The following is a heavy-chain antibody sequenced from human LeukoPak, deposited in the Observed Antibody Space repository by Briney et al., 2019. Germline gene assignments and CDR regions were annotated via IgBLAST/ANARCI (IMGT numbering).Heavy chain of an antibody. V-gene: IGHV1-2*02. D-gene: IGHD6-19*01. CDR3: ARVGVSSGLHYYYYMDV. CDR1: GYTFTGYY. Sequence: ASVKVSCKASGYTFTGYYMHWGRQAPGQGLEWMGWINPNSGGTNYAQKFQGRVTMTRDTSISTAYMELSRLRSDDTAVYYCARVGVSSGLHYYYYMDVWGKGTTVTVSS. J-gene: IGHJ6*03. CDR2: INPNSGGT.